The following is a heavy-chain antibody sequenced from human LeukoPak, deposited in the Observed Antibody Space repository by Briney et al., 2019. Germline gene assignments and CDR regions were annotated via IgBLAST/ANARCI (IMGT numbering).Heavy chain of an antibody. Sequence: GGSLRLSCAASGFTFSSYAMSWVRQAPGKGLEWVSAISGSGGSTYYADSVKGRFTISRDNSKNTLYLQMNSLRAEDTAVYYCATSLSSSWRHDASDIWGQGTMVTVSS. J-gene: IGHJ3*02. D-gene: IGHD6-13*01. V-gene: IGHV3-23*01. CDR2: ISGSGGST. CDR1: GFTFSSYA. CDR3: ATSLSSSWRHDASDI.